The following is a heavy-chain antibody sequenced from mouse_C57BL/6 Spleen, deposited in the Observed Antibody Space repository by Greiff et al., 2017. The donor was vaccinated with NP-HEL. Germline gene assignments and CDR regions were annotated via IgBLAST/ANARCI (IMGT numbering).Heavy chain of an antibody. D-gene: IGHD1-1*01. Sequence: EVQLQQSGPGLVKPSQSLSLTCSVTGYSITSGYYWNLFRQFPGTKLEWMVYISYDGSNNYNPSLKNRISITRDTAKNQFFLKLNSVTTEDTATYYCARESYYGSSSYWYCDVWGTGTTVTVSS. CDR1: GYSITSGYY. CDR3: ARESYYGSSSYWYCDV. J-gene: IGHJ1*03. CDR2: ISYDGSN. V-gene: IGHV3-6*01.